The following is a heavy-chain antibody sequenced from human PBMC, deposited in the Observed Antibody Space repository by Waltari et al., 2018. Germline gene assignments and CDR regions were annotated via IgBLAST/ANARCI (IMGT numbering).Heavy chain of an antibody. V-gene: IGHV3-7*01. J-gene: IGHJ3*02. CDR1: GFTLSSFW. D-gene: IGHD6-13*01. CDR3: ARLSSSWNEKGAFDI. CDR2: RNRDGSET. Sequence: EVQLVESGGGLVQPGGSLRLSCGGTGFTLSSFWMSWVRQAPGKGRDGGANRNRDGSETYYVDSVKGRLTSSKDNAKNSLYLEMNTLRVEDTAIYYCARLSSSWNEKGAFDIWGQGTMVTVSS.